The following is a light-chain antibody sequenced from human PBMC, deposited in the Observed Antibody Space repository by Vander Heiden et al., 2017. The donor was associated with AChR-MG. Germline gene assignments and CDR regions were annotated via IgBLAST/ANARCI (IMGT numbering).Light chain of an antibody. Sequence: DIQMTQSPSSLSASVGDRITITCRASQSISDYLNWYQQKPGKAPELLLYAASTLHSGVPSRFSGSGSGTDFTLTISSLLPDDFATYYCQQSYMTPYTFGQGTKLEIK. CDR1: QSISDY. V-gene: IGKV1-39*01. CDR2: AAS. J-gene: IGKJ2*01. CDR3: QQSYMTPYT.